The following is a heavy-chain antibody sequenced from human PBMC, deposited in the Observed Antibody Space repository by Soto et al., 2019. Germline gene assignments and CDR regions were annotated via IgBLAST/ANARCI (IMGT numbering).Heavy chain of an antibody. Sequence: EVQLVESGGGLVQPGGSLRLSCAASGFTFSSYWMSWVRQAPGKGLEWVANIKQDGSEKYYVDSVKGRFTISRDNAKNSLYLQMNSLRAEDTAVYYCARDPTVFYYDILTGYQYYYGMDVWGQGTTVTVSS. CDR1: GFTFSSYW. J-gene: IGHJ6*02. CDR2: IKQDGSEK. CDR3: ARDPTVFYYDILTGYQYYYGMDV. V-gene: IGHV3-7*01. D-gene: IGHD3-9*01.